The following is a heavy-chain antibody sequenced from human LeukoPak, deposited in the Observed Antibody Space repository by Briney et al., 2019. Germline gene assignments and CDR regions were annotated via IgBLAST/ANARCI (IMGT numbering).Heavy chain of an antibody. CDR3: AISGLGFGEFRGLDY. D-gene: IGHD3-10*01. CDR1: GFIVSNNY. Sequence: RPGGSLRLSCAASGFIVSNNYMNWVRQAPGKGLEWVSIIYSGGGTYYADSVKGRFTISRDNSKNTLYLQMNSLRADDTAVYYCAISGLGFGEFRGLDYWGQGTLVTVSS. CDR2: IYSGGGT. V-gene: IGHV3-53*01. J-gene: IGHJ4*02.